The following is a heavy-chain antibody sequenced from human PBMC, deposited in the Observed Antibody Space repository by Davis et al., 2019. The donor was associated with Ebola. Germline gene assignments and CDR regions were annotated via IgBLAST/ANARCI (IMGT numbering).Heavy chain of an antibody. CDR3: ARRLVVVIAIRYYYYGMDV. V-gene: IGHV3-11*01. CDR2: ISSSGSTI. J-gene: IGHJ6*02. CDR1: GFTFSDYY. D-gene: IGHD2-21*01. Sequence: GESLKISCAASGFTFSDYYMSWIRQAPGKGLEWVSYISSSGSTIYYADSVKGRFTISRDNAKKSLYLQMNSLRAEDTAVYYCARRLVVVIAIRYYYYGMDVWGQGTTVTVSS.